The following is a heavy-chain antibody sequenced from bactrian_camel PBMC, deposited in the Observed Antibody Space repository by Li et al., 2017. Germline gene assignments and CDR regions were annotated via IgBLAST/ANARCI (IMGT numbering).Heavy chain of an antibody. CDR2: IYTRDGTA. J-gene: IGHJ4*01. D-gene: IGHD6*01. V-gene: IGHV3S53*01. CDR3: AADRGGSWYCRTFEDDYDY. Sequence: QVQLVESGGGSVEAGGSLRLSCAASGYTAVINYMGWIRQSPGNEREVLAAIYTRDGTAHYADSVKGRFTISQETAKNTVYLQMNSLKPEDTAMYYCAADRGGSWYCRTFEDDYDYWGQGTQVTVS. CDR1: GYTAVINY.